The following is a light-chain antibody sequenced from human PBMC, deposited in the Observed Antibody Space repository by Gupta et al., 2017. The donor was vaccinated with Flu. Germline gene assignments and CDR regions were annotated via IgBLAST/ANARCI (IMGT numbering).Light chain of an antibody. J-gene: IGKJ5*01. V-gene: IGKV3-11*01. CDR2: AAS. Sequence: LLTQSPATMSLSPGERATLFCKASQSVSNYLAWYQQKPGQAPSLLIYAASYRAPGIPARFSGSGSETDFTLTISSLEPEDFSVYYCQQRSNWPPITFGLGTRLEIK. CDR1: QSVSNY. CDR3: QQRSNWPPIT.